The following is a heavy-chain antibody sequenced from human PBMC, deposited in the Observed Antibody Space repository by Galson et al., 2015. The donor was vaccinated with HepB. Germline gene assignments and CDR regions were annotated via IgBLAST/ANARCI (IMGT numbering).Heavy chain of an antibody. D-gene: IGHD3-22*01. CDR1: GFTFSHYA. CDR2: ISFDGSEE. V-gene: IGHV3-30*04. Sequence: SLRLSCAASGFTFSHYAIHWVRQAPGRGLEWVAVISFDGSEEYHADSVKGRVIISRDNSKNTLYVQMNSLRPEDTAVYYCARASDSGFSKFYYYYLDVWGEGATVTVSS. J-gene: IGHJ6*03. CDR3: ARASDSGFSKFYYYYLDV.